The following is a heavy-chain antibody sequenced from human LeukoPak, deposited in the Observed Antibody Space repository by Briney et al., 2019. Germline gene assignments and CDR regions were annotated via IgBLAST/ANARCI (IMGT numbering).Heavy chain of an antibody. CDR3: ARVLKFLNVVVTAALDY. Sequence: QPGGSLRLSCAASGITFSSYGMNWVRQAPGKGLEWVSYISSSRSVIYYADSVKGRFTISRDNAKNSLYLQMNSLRAEDTAVYYCARVLKFLNVVVTAALDYWGQGTLVTVSS. V-gene: IGHV3-48*04. CDR2: ISSSRSVI. CDR1: GITFSSYG. J-gene: IGHJ4*02. D-gene: IGHD2-21*02.